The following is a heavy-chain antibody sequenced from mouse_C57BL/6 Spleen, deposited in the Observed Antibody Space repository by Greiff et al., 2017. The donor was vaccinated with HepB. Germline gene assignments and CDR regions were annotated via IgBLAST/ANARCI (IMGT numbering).Heavy chain of an antibody. D-gene: IGHD1-1*01. J-gene: IGHJ2*01. Sequence: QVQLQQSGAELARPGASVKMSCKASGYTFTSYTMHWVKQRPGQGLEWIGYINPSSGYTKYNQKVKDKAKLTADKSSSTAYMQLSSLTSEDSAVYYCARCLFITTVVAPFDYWGQGTTLTVSS. CDR1: GYTFTSYT. CDR2: INPSSGYT. V-gene: IGHV1-4*01. CDR3: ARCLFITTVVAPFDY.